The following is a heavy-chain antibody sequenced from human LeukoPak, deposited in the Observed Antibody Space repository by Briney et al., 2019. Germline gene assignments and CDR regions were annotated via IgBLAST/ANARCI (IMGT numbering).Heavy chain of an antibody. J-gene: IGHJ4*02. V-gene: IGHV1-8*02. CDR3: ARVVAAYVEYFDY. Sequence: GASVKVSCKASGYTFTGYYMHWVRQAPGQGLEWMGRINPNSGNTGYAQKFQGRVTMTRNTSISTAYMELSSLRSEDTAVYYCARVVAAYVEYFDYWGQGTLVTVSS. CDR2: INPNSGNT. D-gene: IGHD6-25*01. CDR1: GYTFTGYY.